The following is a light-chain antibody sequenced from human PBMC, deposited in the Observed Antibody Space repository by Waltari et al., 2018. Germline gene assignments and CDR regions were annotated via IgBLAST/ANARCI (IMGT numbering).Light chain of an antibody. CDR3: QQYNNWPPIT. Sequence: EIVMTQSPATLSVSPGERATLSCRASQSVSSNLAWYQQKHGQTPRLLIYAASTRATGIPARFSGSGSGTEFTLTISSLQSEDFAVYFCQQYNNWPPITFGQGTRLEIK. V-gene: IGKV3-15*01. J-gene: IGKJ5*01. CDR2: AAS. CDR1: QSVSSN.